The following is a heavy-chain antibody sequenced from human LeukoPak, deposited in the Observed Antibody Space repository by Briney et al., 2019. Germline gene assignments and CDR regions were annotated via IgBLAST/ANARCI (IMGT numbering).Heavy chain of an antibody. CDR1: GFTVSGNY. CDR2: IYIGGST. CDR3: AKLPYISCSSSSCYRYYYFDY. Sequence: GGSLRLSCAASGFTVSGNYMSWVRQAPGKGLEWVSLIYIGGSTYYADSVKGRFTISRDNSKNTLYLQMNSLRAEDTAVYYCAKLPYISCSSSSCYRYYYFDYWGQGTLVTVSS. V-gene: IGHV3-53*01. J-gene: IGHJ4*02. D-gene: IGHD2-2*01.